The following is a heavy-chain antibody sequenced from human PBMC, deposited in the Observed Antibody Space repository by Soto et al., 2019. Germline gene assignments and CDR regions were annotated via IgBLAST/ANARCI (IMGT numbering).Heavy chain of an antibody. J-gene: IGHJ4*02. Sequence: GGSLRLSCAASGFTVNNYAVSWVRQAPGKGLEWVSVVSASGLTTFYADSVKGRFIISRDNYKNMLYLQMNSLRAEDTAVYYCAKKLPDNSDYDLWGQGTLVTVSS. V-gene: IGHV3-23*01. CDR3: AKKLPDNSDYDL. D-gene: IGHD5-12*01. CDR2: VSASGLTT. CDR1: GFTVNNYA.